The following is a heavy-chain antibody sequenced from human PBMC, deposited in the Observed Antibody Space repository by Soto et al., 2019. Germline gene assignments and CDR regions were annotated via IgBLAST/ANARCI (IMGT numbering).Heavy chain of an antibody. Sequence: EVQLLESVGGLVQPGGSLRLSCAASGFTFSNYAMTWVRQAPGKGLEWVSAISGSGGSTYYADSVKGRFTISRDNSKNTLYLQMDSLRAEDTAVYYCANPPPTMESTIYYYYGMDVWGQGTTVTVSS. CDR1: GFTFSNYA. CDR2: ISGSGGST. D-gene: IGHD1-26*01. V-gene: IGHV3-23*01. J-gene: IGHJ6*02. CDR3: ANPPPTMESTIYYYYGMDV.